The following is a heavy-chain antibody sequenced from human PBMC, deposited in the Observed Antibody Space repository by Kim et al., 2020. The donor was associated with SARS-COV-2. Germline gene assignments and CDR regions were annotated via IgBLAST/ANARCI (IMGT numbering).Heavy chain of an antibody. D-gene: IGHD3-22*01. CDR3: ARYNYYDSSGYYYDY. CDR2: INAGNGNT. CDR1: GYTFSSYA. J-gene: IGHJ4*02. V-gene: IGHV1-3*01. Sequence: ASVKVSCKASGYTFSSYAMHWVRQAPGQRLEWMGWINAGNGNTKYSQNFQGRVTITRDTSASTAYMGLISLKSQDTAVYYCARYNYYDSSGYYYDYWGQGTLVTVSS.